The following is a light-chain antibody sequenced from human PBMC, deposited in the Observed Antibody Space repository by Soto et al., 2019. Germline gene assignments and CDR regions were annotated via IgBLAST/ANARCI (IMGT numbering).Light chain of an antibody. CDR1: SSDFGTYNF. CDR2: DVT. Sequence: QSVLTQPPSASGSPGQSVTISCTGTSSDFGTYNFVSWYQQHPGKAPKLMIYDVTKRPSGVPDRFSGSKSGNTASLTISGLQSEDEADYYCCSYAVANTLVFGGGTKLTVL. V-gene: IGLV2-8*01. J-gene: IGLJ3*02. CDR3: CSYAVANTLV.